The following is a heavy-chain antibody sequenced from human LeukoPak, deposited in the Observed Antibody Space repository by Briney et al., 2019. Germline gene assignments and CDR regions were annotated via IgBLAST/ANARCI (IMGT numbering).Heavy chain of an antibody. CDR1: GGSFSGYY. V-gene: IGHV4-34*01. D-gene: IGHD1-20*01. J-gene: IGHJ4*02. Sequence: SETLSLTCAVYGGSFSGYYWSWIRQPPGKGLEWIGEINQSGSTNHNPSLKSRVTISVDTSKNQFSLKLSSVTAADTAVYYCARGEMVSYYLDYWGQGTLVTVSS. CDR3: ARGEMVSYYLDY. CDR2: INQSGST.